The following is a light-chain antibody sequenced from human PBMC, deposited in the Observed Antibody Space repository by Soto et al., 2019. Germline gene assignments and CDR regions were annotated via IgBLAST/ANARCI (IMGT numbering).Light chain of an antibody. J-gene: IGKJ1*01. CDR1: QSVSSY. Sequence: EIVLTQSPATLSLSPGERATLSCRASQSVSSYLAWYQHKPGQAPRLLIYDASMRATGIPARFSGSGSGTDFTITISSLEPEDFAVYYCQQRSNWPPTWTFGQGTRVEIK. CDR2: DAS. V-gene: IGKV3-11*01. CDR3: QQRSNWPPTWT.